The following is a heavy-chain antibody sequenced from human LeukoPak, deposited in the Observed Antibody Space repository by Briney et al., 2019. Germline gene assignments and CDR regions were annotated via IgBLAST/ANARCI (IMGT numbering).Heavy chain of an antibody. CDR3: ARVALVTIHENDAFDI. Sequence: SQTLSLTCTVSGGSIISNRHYWSWIRQPAGKGLEWIGHIYSSGNTKYNPSLKSRLTMSIDSSKNQFSLILTSVTAADTAVYYCARVALVTIHENDAFDIWGQGTVVTVSS. V-gene: IGHV4-61*09. J-gene: IGHJ3*02. D-gene: IGHD3-3*01. CDR1: GGSIISNRHY. CDR2: IYSSGNT.